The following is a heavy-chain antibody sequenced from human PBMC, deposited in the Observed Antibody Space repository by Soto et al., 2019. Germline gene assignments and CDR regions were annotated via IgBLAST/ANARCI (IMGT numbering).Heavy chain of an antibody. CDR1: AFTFTNYY. CDR3: SITRHYHGAAFDS. J-gene: IGHJ4*01. Sequence: GESLKISCNGSAFTFTNYYIGWVRQMPGKGLEGMGIIYPGDSETTYSPSFQGQVTFSVDKSLNIAYLQWSSLKASDTAIYYCSITRHYHGAAFDSWGHGTLVTVSS. CDR2: IYPGDSET. V-gene: IGHV5-51*01. D-gene: IGHD3-10*01.